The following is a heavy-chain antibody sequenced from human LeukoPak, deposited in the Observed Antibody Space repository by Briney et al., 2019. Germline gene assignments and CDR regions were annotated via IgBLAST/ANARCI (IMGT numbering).Heavy chain of an antibody. Sequence: GGSLRLSSAASGFTFSDHYMSWIRQAPGKGLEWISYIGDSGSPIYYVDSVKGRFTISRDNTKNSLFLQMDSLRAEDTAVYYCARDRRPSVYGGLDNWGQGTLVTVSS. D-gene: IGHD4/OR15-4a*01. V-gene: IGHV3-11*04. J-gene: IGHJ4*02. CDR2: IGDSGSPI. CDR1: GFTFSDHY. CDR3: ARDRRPSVYGGLDN.